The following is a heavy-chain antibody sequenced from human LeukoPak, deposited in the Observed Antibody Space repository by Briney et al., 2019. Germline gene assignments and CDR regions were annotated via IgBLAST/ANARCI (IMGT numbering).Heavy chain of an antibody. J-gene: IGHJ4*02. D-gene: IGHD3-3*01. CDR1: GYTFSGHY. V-gene: IGHV1-2*02. CDR3: ARDMYDFLSAAYYFDY. Sequence: ASVKVSCRASGYTFSGHYMHWVRQAPGQGLDWMGWINPNTGGTNYAQKFQGGVTMTRDTSISTVYMELRRLRSDDTAVYYCARDMYDFLSAAYYFDYWGQGTLVTVSS. CDR2: INPNTGGT.